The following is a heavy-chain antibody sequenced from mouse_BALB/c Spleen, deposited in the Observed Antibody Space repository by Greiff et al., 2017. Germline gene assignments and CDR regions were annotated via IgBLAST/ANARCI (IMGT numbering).Heavy chain of an antibody. V-gene: IGHV3-2*02. J-gene: IGHJ2*01. D-gene: IGHD1-1*01. CDR2: ISYSGST. Sequence: EVQLVESGPGLVKPSQSLSLTCTVTGYSITSDYAWNWLRQFPGNKLEWMGYISYSGSTSYNPSLKSRISITRDTSKNQFFLQLNSVTTEDTATYYCERTPFITTGYYFDYWGQGTTLTVSS. CDR3: ERTPFITTGYYFDY. CDR1: GYSITSDYA.